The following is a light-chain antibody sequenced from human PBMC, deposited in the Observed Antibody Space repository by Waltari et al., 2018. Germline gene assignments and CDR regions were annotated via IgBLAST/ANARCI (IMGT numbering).Light chain of an antibody. CDR3: CSYAGRNIWV. J-gene: IGLJ3*02. V-gene: IGLV2-23*02. CDR1: SSDVGFYNL. CDR2: EVI. Sequence: QSALTQPASVSGSPGQSITISCTGTSSDVGFYNLVSWYQQHPGKAPELVVYEVISRPSGVSNRFSGSKSGNTASPTVSGLQAEDEADYYCCSYAGRNIWVFGGGTKLTVL.